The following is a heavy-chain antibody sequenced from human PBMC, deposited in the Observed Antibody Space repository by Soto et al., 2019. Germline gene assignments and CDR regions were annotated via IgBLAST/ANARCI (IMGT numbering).Heavy chain of an antibody. CDR1: GCSFTSYW. D-gene: IGHD6-13*01. CDR2: IYPGDSDT. J-gene: IGHJ6*02. V-gene: IGHV5-51*01. CDR3: ARPRSSSRNYYGMDV. Sequence: GESLKISCKGSGCSFTSYWIGWVRQMNGKGLEWMGIIYPGDSDTRYSPSFQGQVTISADKSISTAYLQWNSLKASDTAMYYCARPRSSSRNYYGMDVWGQGTTVTVSS.